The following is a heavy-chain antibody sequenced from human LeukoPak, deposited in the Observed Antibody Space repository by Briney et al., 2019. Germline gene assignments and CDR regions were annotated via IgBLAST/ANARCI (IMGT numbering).Heavy chain of an antibody. J-gene: IGHJ4*02. D-gene: IGHD3-10*01. Sequence: GSSVKVSCKASGGTFSSYAISWVRQAPGQGLEWMGGIIPIFGTANYAQKFQGRVTITADESTSTAYMELSSLRSEDTAVYYCARVPRLLWFGDHTYYFDYWGQGTLVTVSS. V-gene: IGHV1-69*01. CDR1: GGTFSSYA. CDR2: IIPIFGTA. CDR3: ARVPRLLWFGDHTYYFDY.